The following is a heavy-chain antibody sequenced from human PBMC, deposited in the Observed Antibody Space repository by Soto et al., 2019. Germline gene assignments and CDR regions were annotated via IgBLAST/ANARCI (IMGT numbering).Heavy chain of an antibody. CDR1: GGSISSYY. CDR2: IYTSGST. Sequence: SETLSLTCTVSGGSISSYYWSWIRQPAGKGLEWIGRIYTSGSTNYNPSLKSRVTMSVDTSKHHFSLKLSSVTAADTAVYYCARQHPETYYYGSGSYYFDYWGQGTLVTVSS. J-gene: IGHJ4*02. CDR3: ARQHPETYYYGSGSYYFDY. V-gene: IGHV4-4*07. D-gene: IGHD3-10*01.